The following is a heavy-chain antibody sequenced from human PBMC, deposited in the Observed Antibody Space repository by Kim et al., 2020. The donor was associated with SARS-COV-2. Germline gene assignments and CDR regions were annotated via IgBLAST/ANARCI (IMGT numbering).Heavy chain of an antibody. CDR1: GFTFSNTW. J-gene: IGHJ4*02. D-gene: IGHD2-15*01. Sequence: GGSLRLSCAASGFTFSNTWMTWVRQAPGKGLEWVGRIKNKAQGATTDYAAPVKGRFTISRDDSENTLYLQMNSLKIEDTAVYYCTTDATPTLSNYFDYWGQGTLVTVCS. CDR3: TTDATPTLSNYFDY. V-gene: IGHV3-15*01. CDR2: IKNKAQGATT.